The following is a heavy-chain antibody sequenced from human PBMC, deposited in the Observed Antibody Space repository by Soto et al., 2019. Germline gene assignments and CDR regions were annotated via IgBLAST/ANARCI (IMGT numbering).Heavy chain of an antibody. CDR1: GYTFTSYY. J-gene: IGHJ6*03. V-gene: IGHV1-46*03. CDR2: INPSGGST. CDR3: VRDGGSLTFGAYYDMDV. Sequence: ASVKVSCKASGYTFTSYYMHWVRQAPGQGLEWMGIINPSGGSTSYAQKFQGRVTMTRDTSTSTVYMELSSLRSEDTAVYYCVRDGGSLTFGAYYDMDVWGKGTTVTVSS. D-gene: IGHD3-10*01.